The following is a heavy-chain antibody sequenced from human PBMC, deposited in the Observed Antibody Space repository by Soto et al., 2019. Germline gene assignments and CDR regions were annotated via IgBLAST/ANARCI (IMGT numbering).Heavy chain of an antibody. Sequence: PSETLSLSFNVSGVSMSEYSRSWIRQSPGKGLEWIGYVYYLGSTDYNPALKSRVTISVDTSKRQFSLKLSSVTVADTAVYYCARDGYDGSGSPYPAYWGPGAQVNVSS. CDR3: ARDGYDGSGSPYPAY. J-gene: IGHJ4*02. V-gene: IGHV4-59*01. CDR1: GVSMSEYS. CDR2: VYYLGST. D-gene: IGHD3-10*01.